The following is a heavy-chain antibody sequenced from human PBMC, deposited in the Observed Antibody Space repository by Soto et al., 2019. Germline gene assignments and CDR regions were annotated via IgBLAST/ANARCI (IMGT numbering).Heavy chain of an antibody. V-gene: IGHV4-59*01. J-gene: IGHJ4*02. CDR3: ARAGSYGSPGGNY. Sequence: SETLSLTCTVSGGSINNYYWSWIRQPPGKGLEWIGYIYYSGSTNYNPSLKSRVTISLDTSKNQFSLKLSSVTAADTAVYYCARAGSYGSPGGNYWGQGTLVTVSS. CDR1: GGSINNYY. D-gene: IGHD5-18*01. CDR2: IYYSGST.